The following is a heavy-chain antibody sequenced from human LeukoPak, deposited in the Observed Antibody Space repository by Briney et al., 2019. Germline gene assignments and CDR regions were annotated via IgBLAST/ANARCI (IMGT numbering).Heavy chain of an antibody. CDR1: GGSISSSSYY. CDR3: ARDHSSSSWMDSFEI. CDR2: IYTTGTA. J-gene: IGHJ3*02. Sequence: SETLSLTCTVSGGSISSSSYYWGWIRQPPGKRLEWIGRIYTTGTADYNPSLKGRVFLSVDTSKNQFSLKVTSVTAADTAVYYCARDHSSSSWMDSFEIWGPGTKVTVSS. D-gene: IGHD6-6*01. V-gene: IGHV4-39*07.